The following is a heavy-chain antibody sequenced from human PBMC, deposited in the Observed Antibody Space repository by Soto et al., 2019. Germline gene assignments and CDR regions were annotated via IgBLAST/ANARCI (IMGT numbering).Heavy chain of an antibody. CDR1: GFTFSTYG. V-gene: IGHV3-30*03. Sequence: PGGSLRLSCAASGFTFSTYGMHWVRQAPGMGLEWVAVISYDGSSQYYGDSVKGRFTISRDNSKNTLYLQMNSLRAEDTAIYYCARDFRHLALFDYWGQGTLVTVSS. CDR3: ARDFRHLALFDY. J-gene: IGHJ4*02. CDR2: ISYDGSSQ.